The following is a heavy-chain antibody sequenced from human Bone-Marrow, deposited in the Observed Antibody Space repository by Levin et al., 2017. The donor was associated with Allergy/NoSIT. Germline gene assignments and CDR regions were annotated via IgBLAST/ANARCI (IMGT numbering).Heavy chain of an antibody. CDR3: ARSYGTAYGMDV. Sequence: ASVKVSCKASGYTFTSYDINYVRQATGQGLEWMGWVNPNSGNTGYAQKFQGRVTMTRNTSINTAYKELSSLGSEDTAVYYCARSYGTAYGMDVWGQGTSVTVSS. V-gene: IGHV1-8*01. CDR2: VNPNSGNT. J-gene: IGHJ6*02. CDR1: GYTFTSYD. D-gene: IGHD3-10*01.